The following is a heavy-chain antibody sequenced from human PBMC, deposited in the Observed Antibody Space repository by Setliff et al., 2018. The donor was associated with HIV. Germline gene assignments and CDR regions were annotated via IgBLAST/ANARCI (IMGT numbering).Heavy chain of an antibody. Sequence: GGSLRLSCAASGFKFNNYAMSWVRQAPGKGLEWVSVVYSGGSTYYADSVKGRFTISRDNSKNTLYLQMNSLGAEDTAGYYCANRLRGYNKWYYFDYWGQGTLVTVSS. CDR1: GFKFNNYA. D-gene: IGHD1-1*01. J-gene: IGHJ4*02. CDR2: VYSGGST. CDR3: ANRLRGYNKWYYFDY. V-gene: IGHV3-23*01.